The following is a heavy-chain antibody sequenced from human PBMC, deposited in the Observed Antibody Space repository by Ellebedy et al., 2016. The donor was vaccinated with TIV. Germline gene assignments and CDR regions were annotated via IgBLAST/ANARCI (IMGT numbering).Heavy chain of an antibody. V-gene: IGHV3-23*01. CDR1: GFTFSNYA. CDR3: ARDGYYYYGMDV. CDR2: VSSTGDTT. Sequence: GESLKISXAASGFTFSNYAMSWVRQAPGKGLEWVSAVSSTGDTTYYADSVKGRFTISRHNSKNTLYLQMNSLRAEDTAVYYCARDGYYYYGMDVWGQGTTVTVSS. J-gene: IGHJ6*02.